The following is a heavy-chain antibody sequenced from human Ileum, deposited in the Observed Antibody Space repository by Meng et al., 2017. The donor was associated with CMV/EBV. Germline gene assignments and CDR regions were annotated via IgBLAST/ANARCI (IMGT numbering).Heavy chain of an antibody. D-gene: IGHD4-23*01. V-gene: IGHV1-2*02. CDR3: ARDWWNGNSDYFDY. J-gene: IGHJ4*02. Sequence: QVAVVQAGAEVKKPGASVKVSCKTSGYTFTGYYIHWVRLAPGQGLEWLGWIDPNSGGTNYAEKFQGRVTMTTDTSIRTAYMELSSLTFDDTAVYYCARDWWNGNSDYFDYWGQGTLVTVSS. CDR2: IDPNSGGT. CDR1: GYTFTGYY.